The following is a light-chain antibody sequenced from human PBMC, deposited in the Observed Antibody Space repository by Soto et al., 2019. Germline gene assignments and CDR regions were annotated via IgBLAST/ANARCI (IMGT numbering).Light chain of an antibody. CDR2: GAS. J-gene: IGKJ5*01. Sequence: EIVMTQSPATLSVSPGERATLSCRASQSVSSNLAWYQQKPGQTPRHLIYGASTRATGIPARFSGSGSGTEFTLTISSLQSEDFAVYYCQQYNNRPPITFGQGTRLEIK. V-gene: IGKV3-15*01. CDR1: QSVSSN. CDR3: QQYNNRPPIT.